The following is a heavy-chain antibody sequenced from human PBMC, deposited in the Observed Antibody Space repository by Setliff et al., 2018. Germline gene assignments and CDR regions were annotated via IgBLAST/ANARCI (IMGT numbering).Heavy chain of an antibody. V-gene: IGHV5-51*01. CDR1: GYSFTSYW. D-gene: IGHD3-3*01. J-gene: IGHJ3*02. CDR2: DT. CDR3: ARQAIFGSDAFDI. Sequence: PGESLKISCKGSGYSFTSYWIGWVRQMPGKGLEWMGIDTRYSPSFQGQVTISADKSISTAYLQWSSLKASDTAMYYCARQAIFGSDAFDIWGQGTMVT.